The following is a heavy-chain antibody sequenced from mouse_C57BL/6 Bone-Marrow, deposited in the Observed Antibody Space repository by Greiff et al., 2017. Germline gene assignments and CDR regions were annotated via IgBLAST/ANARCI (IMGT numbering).Heavy chain of an antibody. D-gene: IGHD4-1*01. J-gene: IGHJ2*01. CDR3: ARVRTGFDY. V-gene: IGHV1-82*01. CDR1: GYAFSSSW. Sequence: VKLQESGPELVKPGASVKISCKASGYAFSSSWLNWVKQRPGKGLEWIGRIYPGDGDTNYNGKFKGKATLTADKSSSTAYMQLSSLTSEDSAVYFCARVRTGFDYWGQGTTLTVSS. CDR2: IYPGDGDT.